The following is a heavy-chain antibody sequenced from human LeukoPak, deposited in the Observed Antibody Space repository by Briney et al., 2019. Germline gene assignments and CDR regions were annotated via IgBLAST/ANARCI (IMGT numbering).Heavy chain of an antibody. D-gene: IGHD1-1*01. V-gene: IGHV3-30*04. J-gene: IGHJ4*02. CDR3: ARDPLGTRPGFDY. CDR1: GFTFSSYA. Sequence: GGSLRLSCAASGFTFSSYAMHWVRQAPGKGLEWVAVISYDGSNKYYADSVKGRFTISRDNSKNTLYLQMNGLRAEDTAVYYCARDPLGTRPGFDYWGQGTLVTVSS. CDR2: ISYDGSNK.